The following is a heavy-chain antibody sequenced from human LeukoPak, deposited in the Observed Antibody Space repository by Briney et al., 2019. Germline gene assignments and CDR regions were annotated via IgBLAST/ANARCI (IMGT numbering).Heavy chain of an antibody. CDR2: ISGSGGST. V-gene: IGHV3-23*01. J-gene: IGHJ6*02. Sequence: GGSLRLSCAASGFTFSSYAMSWVRQAPGKGLEWVSAISGSGGSTYYADSVKGRFTISRDNSKNTLYLQMNSLRAEDTAVYYCATQVVPAAIYYYYYGMDVWGQGTTVTVSS. CDR3: ATQVVPAAIYYYYYGMDV. D-gene: IGHD2-2*01. CDR1: GFTFSSYA.